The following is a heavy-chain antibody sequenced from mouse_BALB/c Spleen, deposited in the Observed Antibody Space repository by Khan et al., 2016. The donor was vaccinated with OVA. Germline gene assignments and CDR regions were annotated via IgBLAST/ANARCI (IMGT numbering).Heavy chain of an antibody. Sequence: VQLQESGAELAKPGASVKMSCKASGYTFINYWILWVKQRPGQGLEWIGYINPSTGYTEYNQNFKDKATLTADKSSSTAYMQLSSLTSEDSAVYYCARRGLRWDLDYWSQGTTLTVSS. CDR1: GYTFINYW. D-gene: IGHD1-1*01. CDR2: INPSTGYT. V-gene: IGHV1-7*01. CDR3: ARRGLRWDLDY. J-gene: IGHJ2*01.